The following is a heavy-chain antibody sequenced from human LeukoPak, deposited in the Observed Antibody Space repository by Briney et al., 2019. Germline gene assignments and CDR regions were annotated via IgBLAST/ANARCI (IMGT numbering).Heavy chain of an antibody. CDR2: IRYDGSNK. CDR3: AKDGDSSGMGGDY. V-gene: IGHV3-30*02. Sequence: PGGSLRLSCAASGFTFSSYGMHWVRQAPGKGLEWVAFIRYDGSNKYYADSVKGRLTISRDNSKNTLYLQMNSLRAEDTAVYYCAKDGDSSGMGGDYWGQGTLVTVSS. D-gene: IGHD3-22*01. CDR1: GFTFSSYG. J-gene: IGHJ4*02.